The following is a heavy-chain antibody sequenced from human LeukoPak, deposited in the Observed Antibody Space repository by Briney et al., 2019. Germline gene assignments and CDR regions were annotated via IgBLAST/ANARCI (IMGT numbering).Heavy chain of an antibody. CDR3: ARHTPEPAAPLDP. D-gene: IGHD2-2*01. CDR2: IYTSGST. J-gene: IGHJ5*02. V-gene: IGHV4-4*09. Sequence: SETLSLTCTVSGGSISSYYGSWFRQPPGTRVEWIGYIYTSGSTNYNSSLKSRVTISVDTSKNQFSLKLSSVTAADTAVYYCARHTPEPAAPLDPWGQGTLVTVSS. CDR1: GGSISSYY.